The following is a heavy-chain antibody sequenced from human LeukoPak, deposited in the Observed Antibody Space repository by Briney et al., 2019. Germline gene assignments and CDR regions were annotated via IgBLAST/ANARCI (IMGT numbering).Heavy chain of an antibody. V-gene: IGHV4-34*01. CDR1: GGSFSGYY. J-gene: IGHJ3*02. Sequence: PSETLSLTCAVYGGSFSGYYWSWIRQPPGKGLEWIGEINHSGSTNYNPSLKSRVTISVDTSKNQFSLKLSSVTAADTAVYYCARDPPLGSSIYAFDIWGQGTMVTVSS. D-gene: IGHD3-3*01. CDR3: ARDPPLGSSIYAFDI. CDR2: INHSGST.